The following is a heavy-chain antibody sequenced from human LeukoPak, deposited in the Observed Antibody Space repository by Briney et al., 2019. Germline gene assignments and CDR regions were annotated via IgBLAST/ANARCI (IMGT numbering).Heavy chain of an antibody. CDR1: GFTVSNNF. CDR2: IYSGGGT. V-gene: IGHV3-53*01. Sequence: GGSLRLSCAASGFTVSNNFVTWVRQAPGKGLEWVSIIYSGGGTDYADSVKGRFTISRDNSKNTVYLQMNSLRAEDTALYYCARRDYYGSGSPDFWGQGTLVTVSS. D-gene: IGHD3-10*01. J-gene: IGHJ4*02. CDR3: ARRDYYGSGSPDF.